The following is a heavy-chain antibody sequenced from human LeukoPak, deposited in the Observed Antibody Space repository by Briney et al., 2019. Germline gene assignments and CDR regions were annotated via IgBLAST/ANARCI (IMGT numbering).Heavy chain of an antibody. CDR2: INHSGST. J-gene: IGHJ4*02. CDR1: GGSFSGYY. V-gene: IGHV4-34*01. D-gene: IGHD3-10*01. Sequence: SETLSLTCAVYGGSFSGYYWSWIRQPPGKGLEWIGEINHSGSTNYNPSLKSRVTISVDTSKNQFSLKLSSVTAADTAVYYCARGWGRYGSGSYMFDYWGQGTLVTVSS. CDR3: ARGWGRYGSGSYMFDY.